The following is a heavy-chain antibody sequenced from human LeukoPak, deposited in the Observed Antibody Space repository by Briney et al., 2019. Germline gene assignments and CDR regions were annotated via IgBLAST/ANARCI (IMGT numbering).Heavy chain of an antibody. J-gene: IGHJ5*02. CDR2: INHSGST. Sequence: PSETLSLTCAVYGGSFSGYYWSWIRQPPGKGLEWIGEINHSGSTNYSPSLKSRVTISVDTSKNQFSLKLSSVTAADTAVYYCASGRGLWFDPWGQGTLVTVSS. D-gene: IGHD3-10*01. CDR1: GGSFSGYY. V-gene: IGHV4-34*01. CDR3: ASGRGLWFDP.